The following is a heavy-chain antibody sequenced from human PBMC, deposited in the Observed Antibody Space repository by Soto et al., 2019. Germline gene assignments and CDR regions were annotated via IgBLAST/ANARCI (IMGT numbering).Heavy chain of an antibody. CDR1: GGTFSNHT. CDR3: AGDPDSHYNDSHASSYP. J-gene: IGHJ5*02. D-gene: IGHD4-4*01. V-gene: IGHV1-69*08. Sequence: QVQLVQSGAEVKKPGSSVKVSCKASGGTFSNHTINWVRQAPGQGLEWMGRIIPILGIINYAQKFQGRVTISADKFTGTGYMELTGLRSDYTAVYYCAGDPDSHYNDSHASSYPWGQGTLVTVSS. CDR2: IIPILGII.